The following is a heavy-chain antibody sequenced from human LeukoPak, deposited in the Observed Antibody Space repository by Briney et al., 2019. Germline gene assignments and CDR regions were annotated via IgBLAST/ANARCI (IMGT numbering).Heavy chain of an antibody. Sequence: GGSLRLSCAASGFIFSTYGMHWVRQAPGKGLEWVAVVWSGGNNKYYSDSVKGRFTISRDNSKNTLSLEMNSLRAEDTAVYYCAKDGQVGAIGYFDYRGQGTLVTVSS. V-gene: IGHV3-33*06. D-gene: IGHD1-26*01. CDR1: GFIFSTYG. J-gene: IGHJ4*02. CDR3: AKDGQVGAIGYFDY. CDR2: VWSGGNNK.